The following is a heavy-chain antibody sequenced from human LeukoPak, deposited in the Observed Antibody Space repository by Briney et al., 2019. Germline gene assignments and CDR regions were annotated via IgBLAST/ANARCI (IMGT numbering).Heavy chain of an antibody. CDR3: ARRPLLLMRYFDY. V-gene: IGHV4-61*01. J-gene: IGHJ4*02. CDR1: GGSVSSGRYY. D-gene: IGHD2/OR15-2a*01. Sequence: SETLSLTCTVSGGSVSSGRYYWSWIRQPPGKGLEWIGYISYSGSTNYSPSLKSRVTISVDTSKNQFSLKLSSVTAADTAVYYCARRPLLLMRYFDYWGQGTLVTVSS. CDR2: ISYSGST.